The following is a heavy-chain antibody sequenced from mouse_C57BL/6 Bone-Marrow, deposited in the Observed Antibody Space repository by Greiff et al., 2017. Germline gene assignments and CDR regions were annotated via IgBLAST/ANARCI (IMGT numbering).Heavy chain of an antibody. D-gene: IGHD1-1*01. CDR1: GYTFTSYW. CDR3: ARYYYSPYWYFDV. V-gene: IGHV1-69*01. Sequence: QVQLKQPGAELVMPGASVKLSCKASGYTFTSYWMHWVKQRPGQGLEWIGEIDPSDSYTNYNQKFKGKSTLTVAKSSSTAYMQLSSLTSEDSAVYYCARYYYSPYWYFDVWGTGTTVTVSS. CDR2: IDPSDSYT. J-gene: IGHJ1*03.